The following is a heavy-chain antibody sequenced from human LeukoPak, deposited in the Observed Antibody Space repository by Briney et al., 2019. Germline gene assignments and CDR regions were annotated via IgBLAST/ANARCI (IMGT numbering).Heavy chain of an antibody. Sequence: GGSLRLSCAASGFTFSSYAMSWVRQAPGKGLEWVSAISGSGGSTYYTDSVKGRFTISRDNSKNTLYLQMNSLRAEDTAVYYCAKDLAATPLPKYWGQGTLVTVSS. CDR1: GFTFSSYA. CDR3: AKDLAATPLPKY. D-gene: IGHD6-13*01. CDR2: ISGSGGST. V-gene: IGHV3-23*01. J-gene: IGHJ4*02.